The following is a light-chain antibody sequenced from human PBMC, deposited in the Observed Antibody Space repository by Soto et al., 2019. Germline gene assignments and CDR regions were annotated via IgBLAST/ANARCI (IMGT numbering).Light chain of an antibody. Sequence: PGGRVTLSCRASQSVSSSYLTWYQQQPGQAPRFLIYGASNRATGIPDRFSGSGSGTDFTLTISRLEPEDFAVYYCQQYGSSGTFGQGTKVDIK. V-gene: IGKV3-20*01. CDR2: GAS. CDR1: QSVSSSY. J-gene: IGKJ1*01. CDR3: QQYGSSGT.